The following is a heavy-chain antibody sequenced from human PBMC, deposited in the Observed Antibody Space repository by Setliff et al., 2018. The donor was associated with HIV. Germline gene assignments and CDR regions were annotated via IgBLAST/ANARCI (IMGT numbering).Heavy chain of an antibody. V-gene: IGHV3-74*01. CDR1: GFTLSRYW. Sequence: GGSLRLSCVASGFTLSRYWMHWVRQAPGKGLVWVSRINSDGSSTGYADSVEGRFTISRDNAKNTLYLQMDSLRAEDTAVYYCARGNWTSATNFSLLDYWGRGTPVTVSS. CDR3: ARGNWTSATNFSLLDY. CDR2: INSDGSST. D-gene: IGHD4-17*01. J-gene: IGHJ4*02.